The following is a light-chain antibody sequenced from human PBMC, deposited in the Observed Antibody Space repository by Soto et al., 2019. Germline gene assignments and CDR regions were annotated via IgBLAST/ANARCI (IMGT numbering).Light chain of an antibody. J-gene: IGKJ5*01. V-gene: IGKV1-39*01. CDR2: DAS. Sequence: DIQMTQSQSSLSASVGDRVTITCRASQYISIYLNWYQKKPGKAPNLLIYDASRLQSGVPSRFSGSGGGTDFTLSISSVQPEDFATYFCQQSYMDPITFGQGTRLEIK. CDR3: QQSYMDPIT. CDR1: QYISIY.